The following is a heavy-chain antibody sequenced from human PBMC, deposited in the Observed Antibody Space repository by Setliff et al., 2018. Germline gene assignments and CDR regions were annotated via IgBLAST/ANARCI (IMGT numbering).Heavy chain of an antibody. J-gene: IGHJ6*03. Sequence: SETLSLTCTVSGASINSLSWWSWVRQPPGKRVEWIGEIYHGGDTYYNASLKSRLTISVDTSKNQFSLKLNSVTAAHTAVYYCARHRRKRASHYYYYYYMDVWGKGTTVTVSS. CDR2: IYHGGDT. D-gene: IGHD6-25*01. CDR1: GASINSLSW. CDR3: ARHRRKRASHYYYYYYMDV. V-gene: IGHV4-4*02.